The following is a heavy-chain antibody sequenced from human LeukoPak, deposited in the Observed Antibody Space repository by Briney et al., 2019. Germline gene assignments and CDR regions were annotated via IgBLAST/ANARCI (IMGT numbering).Heavy chain of an antibody. CDR1: GGSFSGYY. CDR2: INHSGST. Sequence: TSETLSLTCAVYGGSFSGYYWSWIRQPPGKGLEWIGEINHSGSTNYNPSLKSRVTISVDTSKNQFSLKLSSVTAADTAVYYCARGNRGLVVPAATGRSNHLPDPMTKLNWFDLWGQGTLVTVSS. J-gene: IGHJ5*02. V-gene: IGHV4-34*01. D-gene: IGHD2-2*01. CDR3: ARGNRGLVVPAATGRSNHLPDPMTKLNWFDL.